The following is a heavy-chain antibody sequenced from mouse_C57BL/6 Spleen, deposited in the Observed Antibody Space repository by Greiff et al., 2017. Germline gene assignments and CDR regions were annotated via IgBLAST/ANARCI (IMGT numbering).Heavy chain of an antibody. CDR3: ARQRGMDY. J-gene: IGHJ4*01. CDR1: GFTFSDYY. CDR2: ISNGGGST. Sequence: EVMLVESGGGLVQPGGSLKLSCAASGFTFSDYYMYWVRQTPEKRLEWVAYISNGGGSTYYPDTVKGRFTISRDNAKNTLYLQMSRLKSEDTAMYYCARQRGMDYWGQGTSVTVSS. V-gene: IGHV5-12*01.